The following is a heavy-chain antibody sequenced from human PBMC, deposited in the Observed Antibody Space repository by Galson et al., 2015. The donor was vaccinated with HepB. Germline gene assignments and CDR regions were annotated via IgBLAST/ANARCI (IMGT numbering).Heavy chain of an antibody. J-gene: IGHJ4*02. Sequence: SVKVSCKASGYTFTSYYMHWVRQAPGQGLEWMGIINPSGGSTSYAQKFQGRVTMTRDTSTSTVYMELSSLRAEDTAMYYCAKDHYGDYPENLPYFDYWGQGTLVTVSS. CDR3: AKDHYGDYPENLPYFDY. V-gene: IGHV1-46*01. CDR1: GYTFTSYY. CDR2: INPSGGST. D-gene: IGHD4-17*01.